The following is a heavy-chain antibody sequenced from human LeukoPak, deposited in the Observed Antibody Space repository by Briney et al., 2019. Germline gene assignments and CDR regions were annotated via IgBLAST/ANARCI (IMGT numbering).Heavy chain of an antibody. D-gene: IGHD4-17*01. V-gene: IGHV3-7*01. Sequence: GGSLRLSCAASGFPFSNYWMSWVRQAPGKGLEWVANIKQDGSEKNYVDSVKGRFTISRDNAKNSLYLQMSSLRAEDTAVYYCAKCIFYGDYEYYFDSWGQGTLVTVSS. CDR2: IKQDGSEK. CDR3: AKCIFYGDYEYYFDS. CDR1: GFPFSNYW. J-gene: IGHJ4*02.